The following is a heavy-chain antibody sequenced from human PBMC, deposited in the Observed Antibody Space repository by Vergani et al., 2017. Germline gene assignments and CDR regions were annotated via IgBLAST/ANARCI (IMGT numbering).Heavy chain of an antibody. CDR2: IHPADSDT. Sequence: EVQLVQSGAEVKKPGESLKISCQISGYSFTNYWIGWVRQMPGKGLEWMGIIHPADSDTRYSPSFQGQVPISVDKSISTAYLHRSSLRAADSAMYYCARLYGRDSSGSKYFDYWGQGTLVTVSS. CDR1: GYSFTNYW. D-gene: IGHD3-22*01. CDR3: ARLYGRDSSGSKYFDY. V-gene: IGHV5-51*01. J-gene: IGHJ4*02.